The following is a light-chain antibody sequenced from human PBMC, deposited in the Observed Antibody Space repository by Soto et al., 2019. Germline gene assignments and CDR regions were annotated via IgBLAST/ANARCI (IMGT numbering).Light chain of an antibody. V-gene: IGKV3-11*01. Sequence: IVLTQSPVTLSLSPGERATLSCRASQHISTFLAWYQHKVGQAPSLLISDASKRATGTPARFSGSGSGTDFTLTISSLEPEDFAVDYCQQRSYGYTFGQGTKLEI. J-gene: IGKJ2*01. CDR1: QHISTF. CDR2: DAS. CDR3: QQRSYGYT.